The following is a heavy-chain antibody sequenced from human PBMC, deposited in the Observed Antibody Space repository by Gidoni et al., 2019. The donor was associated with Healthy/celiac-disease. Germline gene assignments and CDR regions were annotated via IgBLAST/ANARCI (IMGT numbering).Heavy chain of an antibody. CDR3: ARDQGLGSGSYYNVAKDY. Sequence: VPLLQSGAVVKRPGASVKVSCKASGYPFTSYAMHGVRQSPGHRLEWIGRSNAGNGNTKYSQKVQGRVTITRDTAASTAYMELSSLRSEDTAVYDCARDQGLGSGSYYNVAKDYWGQGTLVTVSS. D-gene: IGHD3-10*01. CDR2: SNAGNGNT. J-gene: IGHJ4*02. V-gene: IGHV1-3*01. CDR1: GYPFTSYA.